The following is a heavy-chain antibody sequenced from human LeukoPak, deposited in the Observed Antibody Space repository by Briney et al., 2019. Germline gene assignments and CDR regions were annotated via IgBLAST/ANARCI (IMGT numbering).Heavy chain of an antibody. Sequence: ASVKLPCKASGYTFTSYDINWVRQATGQGLEWMGWMNPQCGHTGYAQKFQGRVTMTGNTSISTAYMELSSLRSEDTAVYYCARGGPRYCSSTSCYSPPPPFDPWGQGPRLTVSS. D-gene: IGHD2-2*01. CDR3: ARGGPRYCSSTSCYSPPPPFDP. CDR1: GYTFTSYD. CDR2: MNPQCGHT. J-gene: IGHJ5*02. V-gene: IGHV1-8*01.